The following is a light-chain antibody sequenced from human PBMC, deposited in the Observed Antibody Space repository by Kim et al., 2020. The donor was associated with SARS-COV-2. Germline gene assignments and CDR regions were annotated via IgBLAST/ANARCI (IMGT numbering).Light chain of an antibody. J-gene: IGKJ2*01. CDR3: QQYGDTPRT. CDR2: GAS. Sequence: VLTQSPGTLSLSPGERATLSCRASQSVSSNFLAWYQQKPGQAPRLFIYGASSRATGIPDRFSGSGSGTDFTLTISRLEPEDFAVYYCQQYGDTPRTFGQGTKLEI. CDR1: QSVSSNF. V-gene: IGKV3-20*01.